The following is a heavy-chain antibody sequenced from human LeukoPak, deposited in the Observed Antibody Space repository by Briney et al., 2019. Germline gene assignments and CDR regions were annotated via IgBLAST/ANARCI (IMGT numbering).Heavy chain of an antibody. J-gene: IGHJ5*02. Sequence: PSETLSLTCTVTGGSISSYYWSWIRQPPGKGLEWIGYIYYSGSTNYNPSLKSRVTISVDTSKNQFSLKLSSVTAADTAVYYCARDSGFKVFGNNWFDPWGQGTLVTVSS. V-gene: IGHV4-59*01. CDR2: IYYSGST. CDR1: GGSISSYY. CDR3: ARDSGFKVFGNNWFDP. D-gene: IGHD1-26*01.